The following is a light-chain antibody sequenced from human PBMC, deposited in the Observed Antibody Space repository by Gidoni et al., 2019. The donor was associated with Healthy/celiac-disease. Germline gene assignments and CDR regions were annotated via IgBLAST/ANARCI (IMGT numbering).Light chain of an antibody. CDR1: QDISNY. V-gene: IGKV1-33*01. J-gene: IGKJ4*01. Sequence: DTQMTQSPSSLSASVGDRVTITCQASQDISNYLNGYQQKPGKAPKLLIYDASNLETGVPSRFSGSGSGTDFTFTISSLQPEDIATYYCQQYDNPLLTFGGGTKVEIK. CDR3: QQYDNPLLT. CDR2: DAS.